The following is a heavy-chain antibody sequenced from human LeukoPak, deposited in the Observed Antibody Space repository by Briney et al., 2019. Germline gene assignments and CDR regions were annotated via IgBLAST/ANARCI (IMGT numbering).Heavy chain of an antibody. CDR3: ARVEMATFDY. Sequence: SETLSLTCTVSGGSISSYYWSWIRQPPGKGLEWIGYTYYSGSTNYNPSLKSRVTISVDTSKNQFSLKLSSVTAADTAVYYCARVEMATFDYWGQGTLVTVSS. D-gene: IGHD5-24*01. V-gene: IGHV4-59*01. J-gene: IGHJ4*02. CDR1: GGSISSYY. CDR2: TYYSGST.